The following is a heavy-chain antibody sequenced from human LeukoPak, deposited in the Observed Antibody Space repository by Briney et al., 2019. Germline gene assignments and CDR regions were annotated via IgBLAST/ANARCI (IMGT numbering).Heavy chain of an antibody. V-gene: IGHV4-34*01. CDR1: GGSFRGYY. Sequence: PSETLSLTCAVYGGSFRGYYWSWIRQPPGKGLEWIGEINHSGSTNYNPSLKSRVTISVATSKNQFSLKLSSVTAADTAVYYCARGNPYLVTTRLNWFDPWGQGTLVTVSS. J-gene: IGHJ5*02. CDR3: ARGNPYLVTTRLNWFDP. CDR2: INHSGST. D-gene: IGHD3-9*01.